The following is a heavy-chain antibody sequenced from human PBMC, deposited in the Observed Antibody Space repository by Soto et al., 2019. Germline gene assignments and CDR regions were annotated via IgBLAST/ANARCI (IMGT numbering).Heavy chain of an antibody. D-gene: IGHD3-22*01. CDR3: ATRDYYDSSGYYTLDY. CDR1: GYTLTELS. Sequence: ASVKVSCKVSGYTLTELSMHWVRQAPGKGLEWMGGFDPEDGETIYAQKFQGRVTMTGDTSTDTAYMELSSLRSEDTAVYYCATRDYYDSSGYYTLDYWGQGTLVTVSS. V-gene: IGHV1-24*01. J-gene: IGHJ4*02. CDR2: FDPEDGET.